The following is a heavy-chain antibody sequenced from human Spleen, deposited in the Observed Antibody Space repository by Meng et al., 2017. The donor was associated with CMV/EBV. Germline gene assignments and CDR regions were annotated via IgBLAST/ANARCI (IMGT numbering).Heavy chain of an antibody. D-gene: IGHD2-21*01. CDR1: GYTFTSYY. CDR3: AKDFSLFRRKSSQVTVSPIYYFDY. Sequence: ASVKVSCKASGYTFTSYYMHWLRQAPGQGLEWMGWINPNSGATNYARTFQGRVTMTRDTSISTGYMELSSLRSDDTAVYYCAKDFSLFRRKSSQVTVSPIYYFDYWGQGTLVTVSS. V-gene: IGHV1-2*02. J-gene: IGHJ4*02. CDR2: INPNSGAT.